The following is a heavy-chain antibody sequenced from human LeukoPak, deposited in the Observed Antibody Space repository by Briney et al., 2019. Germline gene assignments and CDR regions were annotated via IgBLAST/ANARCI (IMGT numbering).Heavy chain of an antibody. Sequence: GESLKISCKGSGYSFTTYWIGWVRQMPGRGLEWMGIIYPGDSDTRYSPSFQGQVTISADKSISTAYLQWSSLKASDTAMYYCARVPYSYGYQGAFDIWGQGTMVTVSS. J-gene: IGHJ3*02. D-gene: IGHD5-18*01. CDR2: IYPGDSDT. CDR1: GYSFTTYW. V-gene: IGHV5-51*01. CDR3: ARVPYSYGYQGAFDI.